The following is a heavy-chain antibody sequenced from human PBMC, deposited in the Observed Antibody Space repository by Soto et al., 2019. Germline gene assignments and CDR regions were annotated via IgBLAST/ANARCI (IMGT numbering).Heavy chain of an antibody. Sequence: VQLVESGGGVVQPGRSLRLFYAASGFTFSDYAMHWVRQAPGKGLEWVAVVSHDGRNTHYADSVKGRFTISRDSSKNTVSLEMTSLRAKDTAVYYCAKGGRQWLVTSDFNYWGQGALVTVSS. CDR3: AKGGRQWLVTSDFNY. CDR2: VSHDGRNT. V-gene: IGHV3-30*18. D-gene: IGHD6-19*01. J-gene: IGHJ4*02. CDR1: GFTFSDYA.